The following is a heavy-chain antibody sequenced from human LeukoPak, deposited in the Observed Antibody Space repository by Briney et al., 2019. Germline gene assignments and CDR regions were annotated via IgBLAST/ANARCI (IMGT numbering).Heavy chain of an antibody. CDR1: GFTFSSYS. CDR3: AKEKYYGSD. J-gene: IGHJ4*02. CDR2: ISAGGGST. Sequence: GGSLRLSCAAPGFTFSSYSMNWVRQAPGKGLEWVSSISAGGGSTNYADSVKGRFTISRENPKNTLYLQMNSLRAEDTAVYYCAKEKYYGSDWGQGTLVTVSS. D-gene: IGHD3-10*01. V-gene: IGHV3-23*01.